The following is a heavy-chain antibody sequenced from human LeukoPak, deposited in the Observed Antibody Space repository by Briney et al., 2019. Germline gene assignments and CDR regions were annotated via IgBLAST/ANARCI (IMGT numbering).Heavy chain of an antibody. CDR3: ARARYDFWSGYYTAPYGMDV. CDR2: INPSGGST. V-gene: IGHV1-46*01. D-gene: IGHD3-3*01. Sequence: ASVKVSCKASGYNFSGYYMHWVRQAPGQGLEWMGIINPSGGSTSCAQKFQGRVTMTRDTSTSTVYMELSSLRSEDTAVYYCARARYDFWSGYYTAPYGMDVWGQGTTVTVSS. CDR1: GYNFSGYY. J-gene: IGHJ6*02.